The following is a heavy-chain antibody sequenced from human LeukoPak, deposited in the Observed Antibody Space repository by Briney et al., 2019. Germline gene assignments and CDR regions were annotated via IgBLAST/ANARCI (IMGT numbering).Heavy chain of an antibody. D-gene: IGHD3-16*01. CDR2: ISYDGSNK. CDR3: ASGLRAGGDDY. Sequence: PGGSLRLSCAASGFTFSSYAMHWVRQAPGKGLEWVAVISYDGSNKYYADSVKGRFTISRDNSKNTLYLQMNSLRAEDTAVYYCASGLRAGGDDYWGQGTLVTVSP. V-gene: IGHV3-30*01. CDR1: GFTFSSYA. J-gene: IGHJ4*02.